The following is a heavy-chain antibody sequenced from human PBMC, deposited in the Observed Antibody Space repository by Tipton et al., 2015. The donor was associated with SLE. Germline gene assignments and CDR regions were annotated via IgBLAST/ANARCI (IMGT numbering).Heavy chain of an antibody. CDR3: ARQTTEAGVVGYFFDY. V-gene: IGHV4-39*07. CDR2: IYSTGTT. D-gene: IGHD6-19*01. Sequence: TLSLTCTVSGDSITNLNDFWGWIRQPPGKGLEWIGSIYSTGTTYYNASFKDRVTMSIDTSTNQFSLRLAPVTAADTAVYFCARQTTEAGVVGYFFDYWGQGTLVIVPS. J-gene: IGHJ4*02. CDR1: GDSITNLNDF.